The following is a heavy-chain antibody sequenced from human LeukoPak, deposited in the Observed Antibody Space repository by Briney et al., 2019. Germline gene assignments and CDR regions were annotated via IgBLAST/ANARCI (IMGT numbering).Heavy chain of an antibody. CDR3: ARDLYDILTGYYLLRGAFDI. CDR2: IYHSGST. Sequence: SETLSLTCAVSGGSISSSNWWSWVRQPPGKGLEWIGEIYHSGSTNYNQSLKSRVTISVDKSKNQFSLKLSSVTAADTAVYYCARDLYDILTGYYLLRGAFDIWGQGTMVTVSS. D-gene: IGHD3-9*01. CDR1: GGSISSSNW. V-gene: IGHV4-4*02. J-gene: IGHJ3*02.